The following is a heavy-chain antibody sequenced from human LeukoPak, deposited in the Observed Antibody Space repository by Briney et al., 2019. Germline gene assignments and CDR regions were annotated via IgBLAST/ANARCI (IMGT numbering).Heavy chain of an antibody. CDR2: MNPNSGDT. CDR3: ARDTAVVINSYDDY. CDR1: GYTFTSYD. J-gene: IGHJ4*02. Sequence: ASVKVSCKASGYTFTSYDINWVRQATGQGLEWMGWMNPNSGDTGYAQKFQGRVTMTRNTSISTAYMELSSLRSEDTAVYYCARDTAVVINSYDDYWGQGTLVTVSS. V-gene: IGHV1-8*01. D-gene: IGHD6-19*01.